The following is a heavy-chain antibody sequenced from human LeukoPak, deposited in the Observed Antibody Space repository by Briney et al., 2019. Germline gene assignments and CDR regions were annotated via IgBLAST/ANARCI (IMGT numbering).Heavy chain of an antibody. D-gene: IGHD2-15*01. V-gene: IGHV3-21*01. CDR2: ISSSSSYI. J-gene: IGHJ1*01. Sequence: GGSLRLSCAASGFTLSKYNMNWVRQAPGKGLEWVSSISSSSSYIYYADSVRGRFTIPRDNARNSLYLQMNSLRGEDTAVYYCARDENAYCSGGSCSYFQHWGQGTLVTVSS. CDR3: ARDENAYCSGGSCSYFQH. CDR1: GFTLSKYN.